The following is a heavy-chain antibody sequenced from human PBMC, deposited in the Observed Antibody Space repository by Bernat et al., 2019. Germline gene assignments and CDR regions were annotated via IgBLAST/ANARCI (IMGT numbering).Heavy chain of an antibody. CDR2: IYYSGST. Sequence: QVQLQESGPGLVKPSETLSLTCPVSGGSVSSGSYYWSWIRQPPGKGLEWIGYIYYSGSTNYNPSLKSRVTISVETSKNQFSLKLSSVTAADTAVYYCARDRRDYGDYWYYFDYWGQGTLVTVSS. J-gene: IGHJ4*02. CDR1: GGSVSSGSYY. V-gene: IGHV4-61*01. D-gene: IGHD4-17*01. CDR3: ARDRRDYGDYWYYFDY.